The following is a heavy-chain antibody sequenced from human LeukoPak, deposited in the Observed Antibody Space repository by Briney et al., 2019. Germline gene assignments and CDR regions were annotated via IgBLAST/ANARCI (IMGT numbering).Heavy chain of an antibody. CDR3: AKDIYGRDY. J-gene: IGHJ4*02. D-gene: IGHD3-10*01. CDR2: ISYDGSNK. CDR1: GFTFSSYA. V-gene: IGHV3-30-3*01. Sequence: PGRSLRLSCAASGFTFSSYAMHWVRQAPGKGLEWVAVISYDGSNKYYADSVKGRFTISRDNSKNTLHLQMNSLRAEDTAVYYCAKDIYGRDYWGQGTLVTVSS.